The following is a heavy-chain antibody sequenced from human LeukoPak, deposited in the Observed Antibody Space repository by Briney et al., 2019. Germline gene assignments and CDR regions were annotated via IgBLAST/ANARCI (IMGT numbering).Heavy chain of an antibody. Sequence: GGSLRLSCAASGFTFNIYGMNWVRQAPGKGLEWVSSISNSDGSTYYADSVKGRFTISRDNSKNTLYLQMNSLRAEDTAVYYCAKGVDRNYYYYYMDVWGKGTTVTISS. J-gene: IGHJ6*03. CDR1: GFTFNIYG. CDR3: AKGVDRNYYYYYMDV. V-gene: IGHV3-23*01. CDR2: ISNSDGST.